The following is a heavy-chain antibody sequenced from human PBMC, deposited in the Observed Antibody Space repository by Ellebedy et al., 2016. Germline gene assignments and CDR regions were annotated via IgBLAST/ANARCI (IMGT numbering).Heavy chain of an antibody. J-gene: IGHJ4*02. CDR2: ISGSGVTT. CDR3: AKRSQFSSISCFDY. V-gene: IGHV3-23*01. D-gene: IGHD6-13*01. CDR1: GFTFSSFG. Sequence: GGSLRLSCEASGFTFSSFGMSWVRQVPGKGLEWVSGISGSGVTTYKADSVKGRFNISRDNSKNMMYLHMNSLRVDDTGVYYCAKRSQFSSISCFDYWGQGTLVTVST.